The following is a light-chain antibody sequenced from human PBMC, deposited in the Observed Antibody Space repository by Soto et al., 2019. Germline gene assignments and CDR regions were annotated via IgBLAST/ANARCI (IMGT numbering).Light chain of an antibody. CDR3: AAWDDSLSAYV. J-gene: IGLJ1*01. V-gene: IGLV1-47*01. Sequence: QSVLTQPPSASGTPGQRVTISCSGSSSNIGSNYVYWYQQLPGTAPKLLIYRNNQRPSGVPDRFSGSKSGTSASLAVSGLRSEDEDDYYCAAWDDSLSAYVFGTGTKVTVL. CDR1: SSNIGSNY. CDR2: RNN.